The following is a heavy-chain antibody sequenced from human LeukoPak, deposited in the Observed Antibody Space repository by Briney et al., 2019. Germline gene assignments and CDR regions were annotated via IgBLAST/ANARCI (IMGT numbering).Heavy chain of an antibody. D-gene: IGHD4-17*01. CDR1: GYTFTSNY. V-gene: IGHV1-46*01. CDR3: AREMPPPVTLDY. Sequence: ASVKVSCKAFGYTFTSNYMHWVRQAPGQGPEWMGVISPSGGSTTYAQKFQGRVTLTRDMSTSTDYLELSSLRSEDTAVYYCAREMPPPVTLDYWGQGTLVTVSS. J-gene: IGHJ4*02. CDR2: ISPSGGST.